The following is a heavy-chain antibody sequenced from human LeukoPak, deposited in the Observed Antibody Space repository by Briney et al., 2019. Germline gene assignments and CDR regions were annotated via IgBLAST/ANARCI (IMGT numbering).Heavy chain of an antibody. CDR3: ASPDQKAAFDL. V-gene: IGHV4-30-2*01. J-gene: IGHJ3*01. Sequence: SETLSLTCSVSGDSITGGAYYWTWIRQTPGEGLEWIGNSYHTGKTHYNPSFKSRLTISVDRSKNQFSLRLTSVTAADTAVYYCASPDQKAAFDLWGQGTMVTVSS. CDR1: GDSITGGAYY. CDR2: SYHTGKT.